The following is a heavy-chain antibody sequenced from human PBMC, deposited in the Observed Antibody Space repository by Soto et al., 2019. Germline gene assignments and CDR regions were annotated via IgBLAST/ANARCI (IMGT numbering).Heavy chain of an antibody. CDR2: ISGSGASS. CDR3: XXXSNYGSGAFDY. V-gene: IGHV3-23*01. D-gene: IGHD3-10*01. Sequence: ESGGGLVQPGGSLRLSCAASGFTFSSYAMTWVRQAPGKGLEWVSGISGSGASSNYADSVRGRFSISRDNSKNTLYLQMNXXXAEDXXXXXXXXXSNYGSGAFDYWGQGTLVTVSS. J-gene: IGHJ4*02. CDR1: GFTFSSYA.